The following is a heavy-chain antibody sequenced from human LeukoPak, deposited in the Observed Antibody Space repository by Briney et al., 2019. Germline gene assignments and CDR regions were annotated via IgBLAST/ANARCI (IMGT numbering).Heavy chain of an antibody. J-gene: IGHJ6*03. D-gene: IGHD2-15*01. CDR1: GFTFSSYG. Sequence: GGSLRLSCAASGFTFSSYGMHWVRQAPGKGLEWVVVISYDGSNKYYADSVKGRFTISRDNSKNTLYLQMNSLRAEDTAVYYCAKDYCSGGSCYIIYYYMDVWGKGTTVTVSS. CDR3: AKDYCSGGSCYIIYYYMDV. CDR2: ISYDGSNK. V-gene: IGHV3-30*18.